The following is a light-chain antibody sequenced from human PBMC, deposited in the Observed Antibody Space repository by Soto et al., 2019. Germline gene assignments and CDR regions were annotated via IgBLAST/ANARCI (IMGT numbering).Light chain of an antibody. Sequence: QSALTQPASLSGSPGQSITISCTGTSTEVGGYNLVSWYQQHPGKAPKLMIYEGSKRPLGVSNRFSGSKSGNTASLTISGLQAEDEADYYCCSYAGSSTFVVFGGGTKLTVL. CDR1: STEVGGYNL. J-gene: IGLJ2*01. CDR2: EGS. CDR3: CSYAGSSTFVV. V-gene: IGLV2-23*01.